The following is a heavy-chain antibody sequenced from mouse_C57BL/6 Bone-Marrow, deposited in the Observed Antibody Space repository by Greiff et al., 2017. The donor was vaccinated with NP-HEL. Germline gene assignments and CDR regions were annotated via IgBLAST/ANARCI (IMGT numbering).Heavy chain of an antibody. Sequence: VQLQQSGAELVMPGASVKLSCKASGYTFTSYWMHWVKQRPGQGLEWIGEIDPSDSYTNYNQKFKGKSTLTVDKSSSTAYMQLSSLTSEDSAVYYCARVLLRPLYAMDYWGQGTSVTVSS. CDR2: IDPSDSYT. V-gene: IGHV1-69*01. CDR1: GYTFTSYW. J-gene: IGHJ4*01. CDR3: ARVLLRPLYAMDY. D-gene: IGHD1-2*01.